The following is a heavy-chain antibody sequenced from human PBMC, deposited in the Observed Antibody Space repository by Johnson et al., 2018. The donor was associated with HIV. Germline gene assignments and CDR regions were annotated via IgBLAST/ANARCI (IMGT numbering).Heavy chain of an antibody. D-gene: IGHD1-26*01. CDR3: AKEFEGVSGSYRAFDAFDI. J-gene: IGHJ3*02. CDR2: ISYDGSNK. V-gene: IGHV3-30-3*01. Sequence: QVQLVESGGGVVQPGKSLRLSCAASGFTFSSYSMHWVPQAPGKGLEWVAVISYDGSNKYYADSVKGRFTLSRDNSTNTLYLHRNSLRAEDTAVYYCAKEFEGVSGSYRAFDAFDIWGQGTMVTVSS. CDR1: GFTFSSYS.